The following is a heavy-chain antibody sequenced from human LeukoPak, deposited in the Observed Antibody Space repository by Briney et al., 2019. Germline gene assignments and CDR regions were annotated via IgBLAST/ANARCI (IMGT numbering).Heavy chain of an antibody. Sequence: GGSLRLSCVASGFTFSTYSMNWVRQAPGKGLEWISYISSFSGTIDYGDSVKGRFTISRDNAKNSLYLQMNSLRAEDTAVYYCARAGSGRSPDWFDPWGQGTLVTVSS. CDR2: ISSFSGTI. D-gene: IGHD1-26*01. J-gene: IGHJ5*02. CDR1: GFTFSTYS. V-gene: IGHV3-48*04. CDR3: ARAGSGRSPDWFDP.